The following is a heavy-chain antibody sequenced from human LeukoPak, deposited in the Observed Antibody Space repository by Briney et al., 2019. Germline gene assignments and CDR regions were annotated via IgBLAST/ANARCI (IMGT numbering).Heavy chain of an antibody. CDR1: GGSFSGYY. J-gene: IGHJ6*03. Sequence: SSETLSLTCAVYGGSFSGYYWTWIRQSPGKGLEWIGEINPSGSTYYNPSLKSRLTISRDTSKNQFSLRLSSATAADTAVYYCARGRQEISMILVVMTGVSYYLDVWGKGTTVTVS. V-gene: IGHV4-34*01. CDR3: ARGRQEISMILVVMTGVSYYLDV. CDR2: INPSGST. D-gene: IGHD3-22*01.